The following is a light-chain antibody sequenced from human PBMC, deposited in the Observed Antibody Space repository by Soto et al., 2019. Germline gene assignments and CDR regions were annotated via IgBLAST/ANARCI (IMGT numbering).Light chain of an antibody. CDR1: QSVLYSSNNKNY. J-gene: IGKJ1*01. CDR2: WAS. V-gene: IGKV4-1*01. Sequence: DIVMTQSPDSLAVSLGERATINCKSSQSVLYSSNNKNYLAWYQQKPGQPPKVLIYWASTRESGVPDRFSGSGSGTEFTLTISSLQAEDVAVYYCQQHYTTPRTFGQGTKVEIK. CDR3: QQHYTTPRT.